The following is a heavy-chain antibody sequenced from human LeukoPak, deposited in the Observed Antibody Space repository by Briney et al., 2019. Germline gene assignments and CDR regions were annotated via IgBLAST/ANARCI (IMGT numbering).Heavy chain of an antibody. D-gene: IGHD6-13*01. CDR1: GDSVSSNSAA. Sequence: SQTLSFTCAISGDSVSSNSAAWNWIRQSPSRGLEWLGRTYYRSKWYNDYAVSVKSRITINPDTSKNQFSLQLNSVTPEDTAVYYCARDQGIAAAGTSWFDPWGQGTLVTVSS. CDR2: TYYRSKWYN. V-gene: IGHV6-1*01. J-gene: IGHJ5*02. CDR3: ARDQGIAAAGTSWFDP.